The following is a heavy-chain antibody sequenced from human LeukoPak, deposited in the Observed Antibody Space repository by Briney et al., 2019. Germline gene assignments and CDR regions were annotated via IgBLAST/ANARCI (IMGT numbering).Heavy chain of an antibody. V-gene: IGHV4-4*07. CDR1: GGSISSYY. Sequence: KPSETLSLTCTVSGGSISSYYWSWIRQPAGKGLEWIGRIYTDGSTYYNPSLKSRVTMSVGTSKNQFSLKLTSVTAADTAVYYCARDAYYYDSSGYYNSDYWGQGTLVTVSS. J-gene: IGHJ4*02. CDR2: IYTDGST. CDR3: ARDAYYYDSSGYYNSDY. D-gene: IGHD3-22*01.